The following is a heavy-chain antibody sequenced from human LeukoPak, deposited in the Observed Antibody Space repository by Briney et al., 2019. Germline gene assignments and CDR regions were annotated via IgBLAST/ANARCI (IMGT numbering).Heavy chain of an antibody. D-gene: IGHD2-2*01. Sequence: PGRALRLSCAAPGFTFSSYGMHWVRQAPGKGLEWVAVISYDGSNKSYAESVKGRFTIARDNSKNTLYLQMNSLRAEDTAVYYCAKLGYCSSTSCYGDAFDIWGQGTMVTVSS. CDR1: GFTFSSYG. V-gene: IGHV3-30*18. J-gene: IGHJ3*02. CDR3: AKLGYCSSTSCYGDAFDI. CDR2: ISYDGSNK.